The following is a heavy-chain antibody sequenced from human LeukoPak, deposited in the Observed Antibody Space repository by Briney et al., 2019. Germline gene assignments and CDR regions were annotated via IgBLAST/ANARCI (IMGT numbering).Heavy chain of an antibody. CDR3: ARGVNYGDYDY. J-gene: IGHJ4*02. D-gene: IGHD4-17*01. CDR2: MNPNSGNT. CDR1: GYTFTGYY. V-gene: IGHV1-8*03. Sequence: ASVKVSCKASGYTFTGYYMHWVRQAPGQGLEWMGWMNPNSGNTGYAQKFQGRVTITRNTSISTAYMELSSLRSEDTAVYYCARGVNYGDYDYWGQGTLVTVSS.